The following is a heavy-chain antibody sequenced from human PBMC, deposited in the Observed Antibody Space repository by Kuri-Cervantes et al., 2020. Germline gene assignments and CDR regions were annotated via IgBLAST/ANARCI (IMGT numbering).Heavy chain of an antibody. CDR2: ISSSSTI. CDR1: VFTFSDYY. CDR3: AKGYEHWLTPFDY. V-gene: IGHV3-69-1*01. J-gene: IGHJ4*02. D-gene: IGHD6-19*01. Sequence: GESLKISCAASVFTFSDYYIKWVRQAPGKGLEWVSSISSSSTIHYADSVKGRFTISRDNSKNTLYLQMNSLRAEDTAVYYCAKGYEHWLTPFDYWGQGTLVTVS.